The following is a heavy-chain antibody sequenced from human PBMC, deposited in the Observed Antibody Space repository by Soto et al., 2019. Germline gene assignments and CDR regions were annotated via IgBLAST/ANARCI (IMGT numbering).Heavy chain of an antibody. J-gene: IGHJ5*02. CDR2: IYYESN. Sequence: SETLSLTCIVSGGSISSYYWSWIRQPPGKGLEWIGYIYYESNKYNPSLKSRVYISVDTSRNQFSLRLSSVTGGETAGHYRARAYYDTSGYSLDPWGQGTLVTVS. CDR3: ARAYYDTSGYSLDP. D-gene: IGHD3-22*01. CDR1: GGSISSYY. V-gene: IGHV4-59*01.